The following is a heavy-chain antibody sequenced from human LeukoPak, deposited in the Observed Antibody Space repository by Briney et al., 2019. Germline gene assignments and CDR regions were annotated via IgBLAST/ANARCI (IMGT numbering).Heavy chain of an antibody. V-gene: IGHV3-30*18. CDR1: GFTFSNYG. CDR3: AKRGDGGHKSLEY. J-gene: IGHJ4*02. CDR2: ITYDGSSE. D-gene: IGHD3-16*01. Sequence: GTSLRLPCVASGFTFSNYGMHWVRQDPGKGLEWVATITYDGSSEYYADSVKDRFTVSRDNSKNTLYLQMSSLKTEDTAVYYCAKRGDGGHKSLEYWGQGTLVIVSS.